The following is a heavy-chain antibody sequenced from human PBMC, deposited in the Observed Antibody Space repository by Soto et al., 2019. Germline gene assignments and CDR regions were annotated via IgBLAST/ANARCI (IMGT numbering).Heavy chain of an antibody. CDR3: AREGTPVAGTSYYYYGMDV. CDR2: ISAYNGNT. J-gene: IGHJ6*02. CDR1: GYTFTSYG. Sequence: ASVKVSCKASGYTFTSYGISWVRQAPGQGLEWMGWISAYNGNTNYAQKLQGRVTMTTDTSTSTAYMELRSLRSDDTAVYYCAREGTPVAGTSYYYYGMDVWGQGTTVTVS. D-gene: IGHD6-19*01. V-gene: IGHV1-18*01.